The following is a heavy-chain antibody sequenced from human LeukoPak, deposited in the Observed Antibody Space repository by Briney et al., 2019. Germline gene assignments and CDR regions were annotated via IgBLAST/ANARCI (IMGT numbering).Heavy chain of an antibody. Sequence: GGSLRLSCAASGFTFSDYHMTWIRQAPGKGLEWVSYISGSSIYTRYADSVKGRFTISRDNAKNSLYLQMNSLRAENTALYYCVRDISGYYFDYWGRGTLVTVSS. CDR3: VRDISGYYFDY. V-gene: IGHV3-11*05. CDR2: ISGSSIYT. D-gene: IGHD3-22*01. J-gene: IGHJ4*02. CDR1: GFTFSDYH.